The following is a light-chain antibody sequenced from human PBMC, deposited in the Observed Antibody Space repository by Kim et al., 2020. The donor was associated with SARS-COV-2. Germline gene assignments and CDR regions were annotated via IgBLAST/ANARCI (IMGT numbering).Light chain of an antibody. CDR3: QQYYSTPPYT. J-gene: IGKJ2*01. V-gene: IGKV4-1*01. CDR2: WAS. CDR1: QSVLYSSNNKNY. Sequence: DIVMTQSPDSLAVSLGERATINCKSSQSVLYSSNNKNYLAWYQQKPRQPPKLLIYWASTRESGVPDRFSGSGSGTDFALTISSLQAEDVAVYYCQQYYSTPPYTFGQGTKLEI.